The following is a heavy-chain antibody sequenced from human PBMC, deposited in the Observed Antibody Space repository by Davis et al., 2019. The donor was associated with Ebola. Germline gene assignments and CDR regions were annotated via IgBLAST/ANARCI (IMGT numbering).Heavy chain of an antibody. Sequence: GESLKISCAASGFTFSSYAMSWVRQAPGKGLEWVSAISGSGGSTYYADSVKGRFTISRDNSKNTLYLQMNSLRAEDTAVYYCAKGSYYMDVWGKGTTVTVSS. CDR3: AKGSYYMDV. CDR2: ISGSGGST. V-gene: IGHV3-23*01. CDR1: GFTFSSYA. J-gene: IGHJ6*03.